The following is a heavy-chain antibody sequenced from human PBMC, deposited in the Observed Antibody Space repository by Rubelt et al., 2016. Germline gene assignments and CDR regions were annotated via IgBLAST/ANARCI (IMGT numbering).Heavy chain of an antibody. V-gene: IGHV4-34*01. CDR2: INHSGST. CDR1: GGSFSGYY. Sequence: QVQLQQWGAGLLKPSETLSLTCAVYGGSFSGYYWSWIRQPPGKGLEWIGEINHSGSTNYNPSLKSRVTISVDTSKNQFSLKLSSVTAADTAVYYCARRRRYSVSSYWYFDLWGRGTLVTVSS. D-gene: IGHD1-26*01. J-gene: IGHJ2*01. CDR3: ARRRRYSVSSYWYFDL.